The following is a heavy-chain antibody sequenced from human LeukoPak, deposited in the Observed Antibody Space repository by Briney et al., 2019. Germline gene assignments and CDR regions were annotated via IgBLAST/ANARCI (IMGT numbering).Heavy chain of an antibody. J-gene: IGHJ5*02. Sequence: SETLSLTCAVYGGSISSYYWSWIRQPPGKGLEWIGYIYYSGSTNYNPSLKSRVTISVDTSKNQFSLKLSSVTATDTAVYYCAREGRYYYDSSGYYNWFDPWGQGTLVTVSS. V-gene: IGHV4-59*01. CDR1: GGSISSYY. D-gene: IGHD3-22*01. CDR2: IYYSGST. CDR3: AREGRYYYDSSGYYNWFDP.